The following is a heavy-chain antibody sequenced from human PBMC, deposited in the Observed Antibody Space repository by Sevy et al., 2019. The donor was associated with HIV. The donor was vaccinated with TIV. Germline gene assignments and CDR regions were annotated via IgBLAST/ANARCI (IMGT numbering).Heavy chain of an antibody. V-gene: IGHV1-24*01. Sequence: ASVKVSCKVSGYTVTELSMHWERQAPGKGLEWMGGFDPEDGETIYAQKFQGRITMTEDTPTDTAYMELNSLRSEDTAVYYCAAVIRPGYCSGGSCSGFWGQGTLVTVSS. D-gene: IGHD2-15*01. CDR3: AAVIRPGYCSGGSCSGF. J-gene: IGHJ4*02. CDR1: GYTVTELS. CDR2: FDPEDGET.